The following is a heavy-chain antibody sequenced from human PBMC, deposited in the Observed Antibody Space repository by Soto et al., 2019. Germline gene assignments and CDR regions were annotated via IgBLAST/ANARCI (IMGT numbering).Heavy chain of an antibody. CDR3: ARPDEGGYSSNHHYYYALDV. J-gene: IGHJ6*02. D-gene: IGHD3-22*01. CDR1: GGTFRSYS. CDR2: IIPIFDIT. V-gene: IGHV1-69*01. Sequence: QVQLVQSGAEVKKPGSSVKVSCKASGGTFRSYSISWVRQSPGQGLEWMGGIIPIFDITNYPQKFQGRVTITSYESKSTAYMELSSLGSDDTAVYYCARPDEGGYSSNHHYYYALDVWGQGTTLTV.